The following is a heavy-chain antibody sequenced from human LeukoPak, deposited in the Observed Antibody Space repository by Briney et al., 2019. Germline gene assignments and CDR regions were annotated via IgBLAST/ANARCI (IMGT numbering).Heavy chain of an antibody. J-gene: IGHJ4*02. Sequence: PGGSLRLYCAASGFTFSSYAMSWVRQAPGKGLEWVSAISGIGANTYYTDSVKGRFTISRDNAKNSLYLQMTSLRAADTAIYYCARDTAEDFSSSTFDYWGQGTLVTVSS. V-gene: IGHV3-23*01. CDR3: ARDTAEDFSSSTFDY. CDR2: ISGIGANT. D-gene: IGHD6-6*01. CDR1: GFTFSSYA.